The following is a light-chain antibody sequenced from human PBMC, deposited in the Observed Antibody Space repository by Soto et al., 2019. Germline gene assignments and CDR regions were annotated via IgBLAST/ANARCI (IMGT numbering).Light chain of an antibody. CDR1: QSISTH. CDR3: QQSYTSWWT. Sequence: DIQMTQSPSSLSASVGDRVSSTCRASQSISTHLSWYQQKPGKAPKLLIYAASSLQSWVPSRFTGSGSGTDFTLTISSLQPEDFATYYCQQSYTSWWTFGQGTKVDIK. CDR2: AAS. V-gene: IGKV1-39*01. J-gene: IGKJ1*01.